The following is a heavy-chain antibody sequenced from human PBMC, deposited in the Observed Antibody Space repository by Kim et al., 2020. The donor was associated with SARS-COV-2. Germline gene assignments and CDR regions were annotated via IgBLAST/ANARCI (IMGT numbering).Heavy chain of an antibody. Sequence: SLKSRVTISVDTSKNQFSLKLSSVTAADTAVYYCARLVDLAAAGFDAFDIWGQGTMVTVSS. CDR3: ARLVDLAAAGFDAFDI. D-gene: IGHD6-13*01. V-gene: IGHV4-39*01. J-gene: IGHJ3*02.